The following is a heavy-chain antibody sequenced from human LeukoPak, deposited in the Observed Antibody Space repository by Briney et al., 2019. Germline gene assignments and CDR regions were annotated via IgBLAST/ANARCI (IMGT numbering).Heavy chain of an antibody. J-gene: IGHJ5*02. D-gene: IGHD3-22*01. CDR2: IIPILGIA. Sequence: SVKVSCKASGGTFSSYAISWVRQAPGQGLEWMGRIIPILGIANYAQKFQGRVTITADKSTSTAYMELSSPRSEDTAVYYCARGYYYDSSGEGFDPWGQGTLVTVSS. CDR3: ARGYYYDSSGEGFDP. V-gene: IGHV1-69*04. CDR1: GGTFSSYA.